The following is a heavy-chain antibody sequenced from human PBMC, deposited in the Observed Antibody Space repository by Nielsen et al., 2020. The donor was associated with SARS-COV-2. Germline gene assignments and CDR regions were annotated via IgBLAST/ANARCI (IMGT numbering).Heavy chain of an antibody. J-gene: IGHJ5*02. V-gene: IGHV1-8*01. D-gene: IGHD3-22*01. Sequence: ASVKVSCKASGYTFTSYDINWVRQAPGQGLEWMGWVTPNSENTGFAQKFQGRVTMTEDTSTDTAYMELSSLRSEDTAVYYCATASPITTSNWFDPWGQGTLVTVSS. CDR1: GYTFTSYD. CDR2: VTPNSENT. CDR3: ATASPITTSNWFDP.